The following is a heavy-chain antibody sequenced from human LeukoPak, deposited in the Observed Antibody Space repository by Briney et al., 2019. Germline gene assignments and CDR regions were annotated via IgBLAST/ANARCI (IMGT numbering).Heavy chain of an antibody. CDR2: ISGSGGST. D-gene: IGHD6-19*01. CDR3: AKVLIALAGRPYCYGMDV. J-gene: IGHJ6*02. Sequence: AASLRLSCAASGFTFSSYAMSWVRQAPGKGLEWVSAISGSGGSTYYADSVKGRFTISRDNSKNTLYLQMNSLRAEDTAVYYCAKVLIALAGRPYCYGMDVWGQGTTFTVSS. CDR1: GFTFSSYA. V-gene: IGHV3-23*01.